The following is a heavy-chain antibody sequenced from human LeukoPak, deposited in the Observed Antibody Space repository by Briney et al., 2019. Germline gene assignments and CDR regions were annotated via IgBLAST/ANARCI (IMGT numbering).Heavy chain of an antibody. Sequence: SETLSLTCTVSGGSISSSSYYWGWIRQPPGKGLEWIGSIYYSGSTYYNPSLKGRVTISVDTSKNQFSLKLSSVTAADTAVYYCARHDYGDYGPDYWGQGTLVTVSS. V-gene: IGHV4-39*01. CDR2: IYYSGST. J-gene: IGHJ4*02. D-gene: IGHD4-17*01. CDR1: GGSISSSSYY. CDR3: ARHDYGDYGPDY.